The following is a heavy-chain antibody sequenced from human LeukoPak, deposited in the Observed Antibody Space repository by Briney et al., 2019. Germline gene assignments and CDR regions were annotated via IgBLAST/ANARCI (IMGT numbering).Heavy chain of an antibody. J-gene: IGHJ4*02. D-gene: IGHD3-22*01. CDR3: ARELGYYDSSGYFVY. CDR1: GITFSIYI. Sequence: GGSLRLSCAASGITFSIYIMHWVRQAPGKGLEWVAAISYDGSNNYYADSVKGRFTISRDNSKNTLYLQMNSLRAEDTAVYYCARELGYYDSSGYFVYWGQGTLVTVSS. CDR2: ISYDGSNN. V-gene: IGHV3-30*04.